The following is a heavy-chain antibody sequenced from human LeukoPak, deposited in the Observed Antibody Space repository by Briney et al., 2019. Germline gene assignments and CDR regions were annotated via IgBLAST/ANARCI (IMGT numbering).Heavy chain of an antibody. J-gene: IGHJ4*02. D-gene: IGHD6-13*01. CDR3: ATCARCSRSHALDY. Sequence: GGSLRLSCAASGFTFSDYYMSWIRQAPGKGLEWVSYISSSGSTIYYADSVKGRFTISRDNAKNSLYLQMNSLRAEDTAVYYGATCARCSRSHALDYWGQGTLVTVSS. CDR2: ISSSGSTI. CDR1: GFTFSDYY. V-gene: IGHV3-11*01.